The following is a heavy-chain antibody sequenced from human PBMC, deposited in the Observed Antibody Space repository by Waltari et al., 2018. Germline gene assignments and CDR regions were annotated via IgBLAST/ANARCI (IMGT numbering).Heavy chain of an antibody. V-gene: IGHV1-69*13. J-gene: IGHJ4*02. CDR3: ARAWGTGYSSSWYEGGFDY. CDR1: GGTCSSYA. CDR2: VIPIFGTA. D-gene: IGHD6-13*01. Sequence: QVQLVQYGAEVKKPGSSVKVSCKAPGGTCSSYAITWVRQAPGKGLEWMGRVIPIFGTANYAQKYQGRVTITADKSTSTAYMELSSLRSEDTAVYYCARAWGTGYSSSWYEGGFDYWGQGTLVTVSS.